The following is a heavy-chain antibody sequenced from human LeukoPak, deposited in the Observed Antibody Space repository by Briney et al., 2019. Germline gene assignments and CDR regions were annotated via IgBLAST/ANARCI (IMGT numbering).Heavy chain of an antibody. CDR3: ARDGVGGSFNWFDP. CDR2: IYFSGTT. D-gene: IGHD2-15*01. V-gene: IGHV4-31*02. Sequence: YIYFSGTTYYNPSLNRRVTISVDTSKNQFSLKLSSVTSADTAVYYCARDGVGGSFNWFDPCGQGTLVTVSS. J-gene: IGHJ5*02.